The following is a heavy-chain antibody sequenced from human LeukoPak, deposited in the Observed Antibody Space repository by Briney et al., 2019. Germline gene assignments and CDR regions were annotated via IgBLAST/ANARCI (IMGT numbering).Heavy chain of an antibody. CDR3: ARGHYDSSGYPLPPRRGLLEY. V-gene: IGHV3-21*01. D-gene: IGHD3-22*01. J-gene: IGHJ4*02. CDR1: GFTFSSYS. CDR2: ISSSSSYI. Sequence: PGGSLRLSCAASGFTFSSYSMNWVRQAPGKGLEWVSSISSSSSYIYYADPVKGRFTISRDNAKNSLYLQMNSLRAEDTAVYYCARGHYDSSGYPLPPRRGLLEYWGQGTLVTVSS.